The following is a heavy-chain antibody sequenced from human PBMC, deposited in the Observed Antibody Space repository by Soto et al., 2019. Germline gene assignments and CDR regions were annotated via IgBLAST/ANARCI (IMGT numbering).Heavy chain of an antibody. CDR2: ISSSSSYI. V-gene: IGHV3-21*01. D-gene: IGHD1-1*01. CDR3: AGKGEMAYNYYFDN. J-gene: IGHJ4*01. CDR1: GFTFSSYS. Sequence: PGGSLRLSCAASGFTFSSYSMNWVRQAPGKGLEWVSSISSSSSYISYADSVKGRFTISRDKAKNSLYLQMNSLRAEDTAVYYSAGKGEMAYNYYFDNWGQETLGRVSS.